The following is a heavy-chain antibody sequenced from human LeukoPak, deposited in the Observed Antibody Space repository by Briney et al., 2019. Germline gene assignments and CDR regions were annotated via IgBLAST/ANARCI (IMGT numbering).Heavy chain of an antibody. CDR2: IYHSGDT. CDR1: GGSISSSY. D-gene: IGHD6-6*01. J-gene: IGHJ4*02. CDR3: ARHNFARPFDY. Sequence: RTSETLSLTCTVSGGSISSSYWSWIRQPPGKGLELIGYIYHSGDTNSNPSLKSRVTISMDTSKNQFSLKLSSVAAADTAVYYCARHNFARPFDYWGQGTLVTVSS. V-gene: IGHV4-59*08.